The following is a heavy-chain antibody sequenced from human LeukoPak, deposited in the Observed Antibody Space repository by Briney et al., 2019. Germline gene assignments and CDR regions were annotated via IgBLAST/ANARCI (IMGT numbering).Heavy chain of an antibody. V-gene: IGHV4-34*01. Sequence: PSETLSLTCAVYGGSFSGYYWTWIRQPPGKGLEWIGEINHSGSSNYNPSLKSRVTISVDTSKNQFSLKLSSVTAADTAVYYCARGSGYYDSSGYYLFDYWGQGTLVTVSS. J-gene: IGHJ4*02. CDR2: INHSGSS. D-gene: IGHD3-22*01. CDR1: GGSFSGYY. CDR3: ARGSGYYDSSGYYLFDY.